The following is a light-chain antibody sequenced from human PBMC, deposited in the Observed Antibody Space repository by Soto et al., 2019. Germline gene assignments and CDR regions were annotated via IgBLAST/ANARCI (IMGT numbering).Light chain of an antibody. V-gene: IGKV3-20*01. CDR1: QSVSNNY. Sequence: ELVLTQSPGTLSLSPGERATLSCRASQSVSNNYLAWYQQKPGQAPRLLIYGASNRVTGIPDRFSGSGSGTDFTLTISRLEPEDFAVYYCQQYGSSGTVGQGTKVDNK. CDR2: GAS. CDR3: QQYGSSGT. J-gene: IGKJ1*01.